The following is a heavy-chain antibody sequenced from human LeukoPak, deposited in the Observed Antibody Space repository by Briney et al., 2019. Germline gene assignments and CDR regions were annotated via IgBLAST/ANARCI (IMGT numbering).Heavy chain of an antibody. V-gene: IGHV1-46*01. CDR3: ARESGTAAPIDI. D-gene: IGHD1-1*01. CDR1: GYTFTSYY. Sequence: VSVKVSCKASGYTFTSYYMHWVRQAPGQGLEWMGIINPSGGSTSYAQKFQGRVTMTRDTSTSTVYMELSSLRSEDTAVYYCARESGTAAPIDIWGQGTMVTVSS. CDR2: INPSGGST. J-gene: IGHJ3*02.